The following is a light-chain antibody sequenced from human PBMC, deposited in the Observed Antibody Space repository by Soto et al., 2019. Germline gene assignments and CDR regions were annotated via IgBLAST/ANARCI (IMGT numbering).Light chain of an antibody. Sequence: DIVMTQSPDSLAVSLGERATINCKSSQTVLDSFNNKDYLTWYQQKPGHPPRLLIYGSSKRATGIPDRFSGSGSGTDFTLTISRLEPDDFGVYFCQQYSALPMTFGQGTRLEIK. CDR2: GSS. V-gene: IGKV4-1*01. CDR1: QTVLDSFNNKDY. CDR3: QQYSALPMT. J-gene: IGKJ5*01.